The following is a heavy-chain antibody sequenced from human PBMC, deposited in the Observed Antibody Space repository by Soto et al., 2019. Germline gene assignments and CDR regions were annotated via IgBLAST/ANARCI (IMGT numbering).Heavy chain of an antibody. CDR2: ISGYNGNT. D-gene: IGHD6-13*01. Sequence: QVQLVQSGPEVRKPGASVKVSCKASGYIFSRYGISWVRQAPGQGLEWMAWISGYNGNTKFGERVKGRVNVTTDTSTSTAYMELTRLRSDDTAVYYCAREAAAERNYYGLYVWGQGTTVIVSS. V-gene: IGHV1-18*04. CDR3: AREAAAERNYYGLYV. J-gene: IGHJ6*02. CDR1: GYIFSRYG.